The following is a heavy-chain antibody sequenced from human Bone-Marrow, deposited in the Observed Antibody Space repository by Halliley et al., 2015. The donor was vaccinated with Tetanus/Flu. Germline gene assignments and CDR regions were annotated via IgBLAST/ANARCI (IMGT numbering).Heavy chain of an antibody. CDR3: SRGGWSYYSPYY. J-gene: IGHJ4*02. V-gene: IGHV3-53*01. Sequence: MQLVQSGGGLIQPGGTLRLSCAASGFTVNNNYLSWVRQAPGKGLEGVSSFYAGGSAYFADSVRGRFTISRDESKNTVLLQMINRMVDDTAVYHCSRGGWSYYSPYYWGQGTLVTFSS. D-gene: IGHD3-10*01. CDR2: FYAGGSA. CDR1: GFTVNNNY.